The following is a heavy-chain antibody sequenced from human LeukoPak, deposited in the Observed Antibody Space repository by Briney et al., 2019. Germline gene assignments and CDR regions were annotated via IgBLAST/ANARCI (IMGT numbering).Heavy chain of an antibody. D-gene: IGHD4-17*01. Sequence: GASVKVSCKVSGYTLTELSMHWVRQAPGKGLEWMGGFKPEEGESVYAQKFQDRVIMTEDTSTDTAYMELTSLKSEDTAVYYCAAGYGDFFDFWGQGTLVTVSS. CDR2: FKPEEGES. V-gene: IGHV1-24*01. CDR3: AAGYGDFFDF. CDR1: GYTLTELS. J-gene: IGHJ4*02.